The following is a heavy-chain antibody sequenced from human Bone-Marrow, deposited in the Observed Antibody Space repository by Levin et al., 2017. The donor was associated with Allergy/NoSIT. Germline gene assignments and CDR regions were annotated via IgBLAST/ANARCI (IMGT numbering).Heavy chain of an antibody. CDR1: GFTFDDYA. J-gene: IGHJ4*02. Sequence: GGSLRLSCAASGFTFDDYAMHWVRQAPGKGLEWVSGISWNSGSIGYADSVKGRFTISRDNAKNSLYLQMNSLRAEDTALYYCAKGNSWQQLAWYAFWGQGTLVTVSS. D-gene: IGHD6-13*01. CDR3: AKGNSWQQLAWYAF. V-gene: IGHV3-9*01. CDR2: ISWNSGSI.